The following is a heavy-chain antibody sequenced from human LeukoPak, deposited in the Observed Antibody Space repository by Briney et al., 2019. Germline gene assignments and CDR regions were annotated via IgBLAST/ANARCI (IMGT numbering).Heavy chain of an antibody. CDR3: ARGIYDFWSGYYGGPFDY. D-gene: IGHD3-3*01. CDR2: ISSSSSYI. CDR1: GFTFSSYS. Sequence: RTGGSLTLSCAASGFTFSSYSMNWVRQAPGKGLEWVSSISSSSSYIYYADSVKGRFTISRDNAKNSLYLQMNSLRAEDTAVYYCARGIYDFWSGYYGGPFDYWGQGTLVTVSS. V-gene: IGHV3-21*01. J-gene: IGHJ4*02.